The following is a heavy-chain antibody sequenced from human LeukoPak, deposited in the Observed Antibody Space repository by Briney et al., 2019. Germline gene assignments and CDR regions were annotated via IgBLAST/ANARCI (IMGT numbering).Heavy chain of an antibody. CDR2: ISGAGGST. V-gene: IGHV3-23*01. D-gene: IGHD3-16*02. CDR3: AKDTSDYVWGSYRHAFDI. CDR1: GFTFSSYA. J-gene: IGHJ3*02. Sequence: GGSVRLSCAGSGFTFSSYAMSWVRPAPGKGLEWVSAISGAGGSTYYADSVKGRFTISRDNSKNTLYLQMNSLRAEDTDIYYCAKDTSDYVWGSYRHAFDIWGQGTMVTVSS.